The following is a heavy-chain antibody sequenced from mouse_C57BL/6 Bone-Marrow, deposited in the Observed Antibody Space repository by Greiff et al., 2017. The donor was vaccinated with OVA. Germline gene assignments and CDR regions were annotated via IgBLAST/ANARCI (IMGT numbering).Heavy chain of an antibody. CDR1: GFSLTSYG. CDR3: ARGSPAWFAY. J-gene: IGHJ3*01. Sequence: VKLVESGPGLVQPSQSLSITCTVSGFSLTSYGVHWVRQSPGKGLEWLGVIWSGGSTDYNAAFISRLSISKDNSKSQVFFKMNSLQADDTAIYYCARGSPAWFAYWGQGTLVTVSA. CDR2: IWSGGST. V-gene: IGHV2-2*01.